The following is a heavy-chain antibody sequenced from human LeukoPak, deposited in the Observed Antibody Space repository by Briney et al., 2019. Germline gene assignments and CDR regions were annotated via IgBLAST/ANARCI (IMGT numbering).Heavy chain of an antibody. CDR2: IYYSGST. D-gene: IGHD2-15*01. CDR3: ARDQAARGYCSGGSCYTGLDY. V-gene: IGHV4-39*02. Sequence: SETLSLTCTVSGGSISSSSYYWGWIRQPPGKGLEWIGSIYYSGSTYYNPSLKSRVTISVDTSKNQFSLKLSSVTAADTAVYYCARDQAARGYCSGGSCYTGLDYWGQGTLVTVSS. J-gene: IGHJ4*02. CDR1: GGSISSSSYY.